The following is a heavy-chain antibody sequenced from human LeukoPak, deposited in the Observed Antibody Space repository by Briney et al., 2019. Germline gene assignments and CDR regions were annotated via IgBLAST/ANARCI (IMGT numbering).Heavy chain of an antibody. Sequence: ASVKVSCKASGGTFSSYAISWVRQAPGQGLEWMGGIIPIFGTANYAQKFQGRVTITADESTSTAYMELSSLRSEDTAVYYCARACSGGSCRYYYYYYGIDVWGQGTTVTVSS. CDR2: IIPIFGTA. CDR3: ARACSGGSCRYYYYYYGIDV. D-gene: IGHD2-15*01. V-gene: IGHV1-69*01. CDR1: GGTFSSYA. J-gene: IGHJ6*02.